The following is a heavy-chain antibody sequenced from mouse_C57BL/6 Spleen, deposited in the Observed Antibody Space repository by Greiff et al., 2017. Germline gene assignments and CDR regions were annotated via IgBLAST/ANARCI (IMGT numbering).Heavy chain of an antibody. CDR3: ARGAYYYALDY. J-gene: IGHJ4*01. CDR1: GFTFSDYG. CDR2: ISSGSSTI. Sequence: VQLKESGGGLVKPGGSLKLSCAASGFTFSDYGMHWVRQAPEKGLEWVAYISSGSSTIYYAATVKGRFTISRDNAKNTLFLQMTSLRSEDTAMYYGARGAYYYALDYWGQGTTVTVSS. V-gene: IGHV5-17*01.